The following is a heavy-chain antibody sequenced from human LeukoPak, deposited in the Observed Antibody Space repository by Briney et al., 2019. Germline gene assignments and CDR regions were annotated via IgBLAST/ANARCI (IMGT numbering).Heavy chain of an antibody. V-gene: IGHV3-30-3*01. CDR1: GFTFSSYA. CDR2: ISYDGSNK. Sequence: GGSLRLSCAASGFTFSSYAMHWVRQAPGKGLVWVAVISYDGSNKYYADSVKGRFTISRDNSKNTLYLQMNSLRAEDTAVYYCASIGWEIAFDIWGQGTMVTVSS. D-gene: IGHD1-26*01. CDR3: ASIGWEIAFDI. J-gene: IGHJ3*02.